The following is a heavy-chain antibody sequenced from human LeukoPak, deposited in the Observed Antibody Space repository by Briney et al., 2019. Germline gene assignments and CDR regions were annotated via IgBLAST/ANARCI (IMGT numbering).Heavy chain of an antibody. V-gene: IGHV4-59*01. D-gene: IGHD5-24*01. CDR3: ARAGPCRDGYNADY. CDR2: ILSSGST. J-gene: IGHJ4*02. Sequence: SETLSLTCTVSGGSISNYYWTWIRQPPGKGLGWIGFILSSGSTYYNPSLKSRVTISADTSNNQFSLKLNSVTAADTAVYYCARAGPCRDGYNADYWGQGTLVTVSS. CDR1: GGSISNYY.